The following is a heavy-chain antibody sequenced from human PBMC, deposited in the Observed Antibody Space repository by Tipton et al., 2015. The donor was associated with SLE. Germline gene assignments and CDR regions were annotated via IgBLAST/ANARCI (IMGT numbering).Heavy chain of an antibody. CDR2: ISYDGSNK. CDR1: GFTFSSYA. CDR3: ARSLISKDRYDSYFQH. J-gene: IGHJ1*01. Sequence: SLRLSCAASGFTFSSYAMHWVRQAPGKGLEWVAVISYDGSNKYYADSVKGRFTISRDNSKNTLYLQMNSLRAEDTAVYYCARSLISKDRYDSYFQHWGQGTLVTVSS. D-gene: IGHD3-3*01. V-gene: IGHV3-30*04.